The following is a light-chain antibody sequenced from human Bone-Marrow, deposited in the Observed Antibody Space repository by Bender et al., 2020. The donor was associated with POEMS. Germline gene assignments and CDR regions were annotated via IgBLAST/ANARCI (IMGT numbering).Light chain of an antibody. J-gene: IGLJ2*01. CDR2: DND. V-gene: IGLV1-51*01. CDR1: SSNIGNNY. CDR3: GTWDTSLSDVI. Sequence: QSVLTQTPSVSAAPGQNVSISCSGSSSNIGNNYVSWFQHLPGTAPKLFIYDNDKRPSGIPDRFSGSKSGTPATLVITGLQTGDEADYYCGTWDTSLSDVIFGAGTKLTVL.